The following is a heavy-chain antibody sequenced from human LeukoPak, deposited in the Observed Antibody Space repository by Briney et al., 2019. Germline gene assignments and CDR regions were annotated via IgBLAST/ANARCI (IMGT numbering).Heavy chain of an antibody. CDR3: AAKEGTRSDFDY. Sequence: GSLRLSCAASGFTFSSYEMNWGRQAPGKGLEWVSYISSSGSPVYYPDSVKGRFSISRDNAENSLYLQMNSLRVEDTAVYYCAAKEGTRSDFDYWGQGILVTVSS. CDR1: GFTFSSYE. V-gene: IGHV3-48*03. J-gene: IGHJ4*02. D-gene: IGHD1-14*01. CDR2: ISSSGSPV.